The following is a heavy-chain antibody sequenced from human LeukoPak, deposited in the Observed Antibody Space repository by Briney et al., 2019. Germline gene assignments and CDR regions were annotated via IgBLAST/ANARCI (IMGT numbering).Heavy chain of an antibody. V-gene: IGHV3-49*03. CDR2: IRSKAYGGTT. CDR3: TREGQYSSGWYGYFDY. D-gene: IGHD6-19*01. CDR1: GFTFGDYA. Sequence: PGGSLRLSCTASGFTFGDYAMSWFRQAPGKGLEWVGFIRSKAYGGTTEYAASVKGRFTISRDDSKSIAYLQMNSLKTEDTAVYYCTREGQYSSGWYGYFDYWGQGTLVTVSS. J-gene: IGHJ4*02.